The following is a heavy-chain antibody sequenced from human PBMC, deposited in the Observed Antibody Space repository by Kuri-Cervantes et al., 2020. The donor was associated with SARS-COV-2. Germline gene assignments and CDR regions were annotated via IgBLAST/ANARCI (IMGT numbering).Heavy chain of an antibody. CDR3: ARVWGWSGYYFHYGMDV. V-gene: IGHV4-59*01. CDR2: IYYSGST. CDR1: GGSISSDY. D-gene: IGHD3-3*01. J-gene: IGHJ6*02. Sequence: SETLSLTCTVSGGSISSDYWSWIRQPPGKGLEWIGYIYYSGSTNYNPSLKSRVTISVDTSKNQFSLKLSSVTAADTAVYYCARVWGWSGYYFHYGMDVWGQGTTVTVSS.